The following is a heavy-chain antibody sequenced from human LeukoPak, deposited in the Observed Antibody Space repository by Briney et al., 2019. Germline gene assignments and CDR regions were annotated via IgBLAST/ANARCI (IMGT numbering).Heavy chain of an antibody. D-gene: IGHD2-8*01. J-gene: IGHJ4*02. Sequence: SETLSLTCTVSGGSISSSSYYWGWIRQPPGKGLEWIGSIYHSGSTNYNPSLKSRVTISVDTSKNQFSLKLSSVTAADTAVYYCARVNRSGLWYTRYFDYWGQGALVTVSS. CDR3: ARVNRSGLWYTRYFDY. CDR1: GGSISSSSYY. V-gene: IGHV4-39*07. CDR2: IYHSGST.